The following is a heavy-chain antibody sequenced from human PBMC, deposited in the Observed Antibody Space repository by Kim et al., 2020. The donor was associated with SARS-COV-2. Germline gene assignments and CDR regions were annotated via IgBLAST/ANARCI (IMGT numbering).Heavy chain of an antibody. V-gene: IGHV1-46*01. J-gene: IGHJ6*02. Sequence: ASVKVSCKASAYTFSHYYIHWVRQAPGQGLEWMGIIDPSGRAPTYAQMFQGRVTMTRDTSTRTVYMELSSLRSEDTSTYYCARKIRGVDYFYYGMDVWGQ. CDR2: IDPSGRAP. D-gene: IGHD3-10*01. CDR3: ARKIRGVDYFYYGMDV. CDR1: AYTFSHYY.